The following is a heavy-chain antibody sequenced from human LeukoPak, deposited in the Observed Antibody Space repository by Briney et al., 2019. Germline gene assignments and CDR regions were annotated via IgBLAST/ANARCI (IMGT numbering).Heavy chain of an antibody. Sequence: RWASVKVSCKASGYTLTNYGIFWVRQAPGQGLEWMGWISAYSGNTNYAQKLQGRVTMTTETSTSTAYMELESLRSDDTAVYYCAISQGSYYDTSGYLGGDYWGQGTLVTVSS. CDR2: ISAYSGNT. D-gene: IGHD3-22*01. V-gene: IGHV1-18*01. CDR3: AISQGSYYDTSGYLGGDY. J-gene: IGHJ4*02. CDR1: GYTLTNYG.